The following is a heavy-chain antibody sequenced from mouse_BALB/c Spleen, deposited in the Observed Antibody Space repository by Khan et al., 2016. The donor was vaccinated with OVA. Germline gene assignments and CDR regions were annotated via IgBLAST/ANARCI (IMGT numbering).Heavy chain of an antibody. CDR1: GYAFSSYW. J-gene: IGHJ3*01. Sequence: QVQLQQSGAELVRPGSSVKISCKASGYAFSSYWMNWVKQRPGQGLEWIGQIYPGDGNTHYNGNFKGKATLTVDKSSSTAYMQLSSLTSEDSAVYFCARLGYWLAYWGQGTLVTVSA. D-gene: IGHD2-14*01. CDR3: ARLGYWLAY. CDR2: IYPGDGNT. V-gene: IGHV1-80*01.